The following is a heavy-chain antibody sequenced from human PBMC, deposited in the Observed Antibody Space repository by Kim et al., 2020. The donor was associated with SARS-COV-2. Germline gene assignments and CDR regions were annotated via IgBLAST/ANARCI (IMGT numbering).Heavy chain of an antibody. CDR3: ASYYSGSYVEYFQH. V-gene: IGHV7-4-1*02. Sequence: ASVKVSCKASGYTFTSYAMNWVRQAPGQGLEWMGWINTNTGNPTYAQGFTGRFVFSLDTSVSTAYLQISSLKAEDTAVYYCASYYSGSYVEYFQHWGQGTLVTVSS. J-gene: IGHJ1*01. CDR1: GYTFTSYA. D-gene: IGHD1-26*01. CDR2: INTNTGNP.